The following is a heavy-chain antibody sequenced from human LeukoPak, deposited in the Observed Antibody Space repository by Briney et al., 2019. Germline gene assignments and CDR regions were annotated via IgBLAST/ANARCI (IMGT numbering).Heavy chain of an antibody. CDR3: SRDPNGNYLGAFDFXX. D-gene: IGHD4-17*01. CDR2: IRGSGDGT. J-gene: IGHJ1*01. Sequence: PGGSLRLSCVVSGLTFSNFAMTWVRQAPGRGLEWVSSIRGSGDGTNYANSVRGRFTISRDNSKNTLYLQMNSLRVEDTAIYYCSRDPNGNYLGAFDFXXWGXGTLVT. CDR1: GLTFSNFA. V-gene: IGHV3-23*01.